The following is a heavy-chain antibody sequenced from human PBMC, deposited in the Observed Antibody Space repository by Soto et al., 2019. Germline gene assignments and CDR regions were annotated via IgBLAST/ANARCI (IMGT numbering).Heavy chain of an antibody. D-gene: IGHD2-15*01. CDR3: ARELGIGCSGGSCYWAPFDY. CDR2: TYYRSKWYN. J-gene: IGHJ4*02. CDR1: GDDVSSNSAS. Sequence: PSQSLSLTCVISGDDVSSNSASWNWIRQSPSRGLEWLGRTYYRSKWYNDYAVSVKSRITINPDTSKNQFSLQLNSVTPEDTAVYYCARELGIGCSGGSCYWAPFDYWGQGTLVTVSS. V-gene: IGHV6-1*01.